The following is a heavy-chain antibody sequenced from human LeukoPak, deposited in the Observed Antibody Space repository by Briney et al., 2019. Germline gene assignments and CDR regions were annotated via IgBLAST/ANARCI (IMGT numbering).Heavy chain of an antibody. CDR2: IISGGTT. J-gene: IGHJ3*02. V-gene: IGHV3-23*01. Sequence: GSLRLSCAASRFTFSTYAMSWVRQAPGKGLEWVSTIISGGTTYYADSVMGRFTISRDNSKNTLYLQINSLRAEDTALYYCAKSLIAAAGTGAFDMWGQGTMVTVS. D-gene: IGHD6-13*01. CDR1: RFTFSTYA. CDR3: AKSLIAAAGTGAFDM.